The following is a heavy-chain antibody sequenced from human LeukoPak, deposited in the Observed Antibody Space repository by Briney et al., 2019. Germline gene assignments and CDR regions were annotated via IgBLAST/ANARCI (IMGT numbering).Heavy chain of an antibody. V-gene: IGHV3-33*01. CDR1: EFTFTTYG. CDR3: ARDWKTNSFDY. J-gene: IGHJ4*02. Sequence: PGGSLRLSCAASEFTFTTYGMHWVRQAPGKGLEWVAFIYYDGSNIYYADYVKGRFTISRDISNNTLYLQMDSLRAEDTAIYYCARDWKTNSFDYWGQGTLVTVSS. D-gene: IGHD1-1*01. CDR2: IYYDGSNI.